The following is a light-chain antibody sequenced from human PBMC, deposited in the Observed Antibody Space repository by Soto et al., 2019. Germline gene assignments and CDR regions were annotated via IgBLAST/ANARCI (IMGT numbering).Light chain of an antibody. V-gene: IGLV3-21*02. CDR2: DDR. J-gene: IGLJ1*01. Sequence: SYELTQPPSVSVAPGQTAKITCGENNIGSKSVHWYQQKPGQAPVLVVYDDRDRPSGIPERFSGSNSGNTATLTISRVEAGDEADYYCQVWDSNSDHYLFGTGTKLTVL. CDR3: QVWDSNSDHYL. CDR1: NIGSKS.